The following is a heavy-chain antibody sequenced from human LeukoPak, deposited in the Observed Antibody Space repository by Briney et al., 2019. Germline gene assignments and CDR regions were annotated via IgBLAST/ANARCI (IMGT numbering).Heavy chain of an antibody. D-gene: IGHD3-9*01. CDR2: IHYSGNT. Sequence: PSETLSLTCTVSGASISAYSWSWIRQPPGKGLEWIGCIHYSGNTHCNPSLESRATLSVDTSKNQFSLKLSSVTAADTAVYYCARHGWESRYFDWLLYYIDHWGQGALVTVSS. CDR1: GASISAYS. CDR3: ARHGWESRYFDWLLYYIDH. V-gene: IGHV4-59*08. J-gene: IGHJ4*02.